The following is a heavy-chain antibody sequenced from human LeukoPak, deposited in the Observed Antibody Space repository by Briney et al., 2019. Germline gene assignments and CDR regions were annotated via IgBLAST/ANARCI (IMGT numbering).Heavy chain of an antibody. V-gene: IGHV3-48*03. CDR3: ATSYDILTGVYYYGMDV. J-gene: IGHJ6*02. CDR2: ISSSGSTI. Sequence: PGGSLRLSCAASGFTFSSYEMNWVRQAPGKGLEWVSYISSSGSTIYYADSVKGRFTISRDNAKNSLYLQMNSLRAEDTAVYYCATSYDILTGVYYYGMDVWGQGTTVAVSS. D-gene: IGHD3-9*01. CDR1: GFTFSSYE.